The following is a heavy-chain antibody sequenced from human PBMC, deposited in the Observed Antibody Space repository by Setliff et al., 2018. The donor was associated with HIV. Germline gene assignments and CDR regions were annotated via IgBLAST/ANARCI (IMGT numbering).Heavy chain of an antibody. D-gene: IGHD3-9*01. CDR2: IYWTGKT. Sequence: SETLSLTCTVSDSAMDSYYWSWVRQSPGRGLEYIGYIYWTGKTDYNPSLKSRVTISLDTSGNQFSLKLNSVTGADTAVYYCAKISPRGYSDITTGRLTDPFDVWG. V-gene: IGHV4-59*12. CDR1: DSAMDSYY. J-gene: IGHJ3*01. CDR3: AKISPRGYSDITTGRLTDPFDV.